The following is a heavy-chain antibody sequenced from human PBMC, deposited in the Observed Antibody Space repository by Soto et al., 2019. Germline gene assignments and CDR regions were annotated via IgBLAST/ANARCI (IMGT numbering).Heavy chain of an antibody. CDR3: ARVALSGDPRKYYDY. CDR2: TRNKANSYST. D-gene: IGHD4-17*01. J-gene: IGHJ4*02. V-gene: IGHV3-72*01. CDR1: GFTFSDHY. Sequence: EVQLVESGGGLVQPGGSLRLSCAASGFTFSDHYMDWVRQAPGKGLEWVGRTRNKANSYSTEYAASVKGRFTISRDDSKNSLYLQMTSLKTEDTAVYYCARVALSGDPRKYYDYWGQGTLVTVSS.